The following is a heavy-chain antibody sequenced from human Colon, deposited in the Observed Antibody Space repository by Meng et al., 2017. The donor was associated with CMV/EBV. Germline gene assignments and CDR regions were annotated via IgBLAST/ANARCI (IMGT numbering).Heavy chain of an antibody. D-gene: IGHD2-2*01. V-gene: IGHV1-2*02. Sequence: GGSLRLSCKASGYTFTGYYMHWVRQAPGQGLEWMGWINPNSGGTNYAQKFQGRVTMTRDTSISTAYMELSRLRSDDTAVYYCARDLAGPAAPNWGQGTLVTVSS. CDR3: ARDLAGPAAPN. CDR2: INPNSGGT. J-gene: IGHJ4*02. CDR1: GYTFTGYY.